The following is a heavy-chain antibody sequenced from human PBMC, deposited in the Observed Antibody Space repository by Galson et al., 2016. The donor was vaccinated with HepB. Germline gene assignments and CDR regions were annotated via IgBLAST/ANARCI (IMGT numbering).Heavy chain of an antibody. CDR1: GFTFGSYV. CDR2: ISHDATVT. D-gene: IGHD2-2*02. CDR3: ASVLYSGSASFYKLGP. J-gene: IGHJ5*02. V-gene: IGHV3-74*03. Sequence: SLRLSCAASGFTFGSYVMHWVRQAPGKGLVWVSRISHDATVTTYADSAKGRFIISRDNAKNTVYLQMRSLRAEDTAVYYCASVLYSGSASFYKLGPWGQGTLVTVSS.